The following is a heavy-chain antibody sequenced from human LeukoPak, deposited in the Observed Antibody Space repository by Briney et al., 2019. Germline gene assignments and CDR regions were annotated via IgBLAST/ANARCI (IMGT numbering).Heavy chain of an antibody. CDR2: INPKNGDS. V-gene: IGHV1-2*02. Sequence: PSVKVSCKAPGYPFTTYYIHWVRQAPGQGLEWMGCINPKNGDSKYAQKFQGRVTMTRATSIATAYMEVSRLTSDDTAVYFCARAGYDYGDSSDFWGQGTLVTVSS. D-gene: IGHD4-17*01. CDR3: ARAGYDYGDSSDF. J-gene: IGHJ4*02. CDR1: GYPFTTYY.